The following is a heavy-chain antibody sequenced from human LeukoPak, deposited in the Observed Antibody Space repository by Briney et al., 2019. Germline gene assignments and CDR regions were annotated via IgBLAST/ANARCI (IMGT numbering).Heavy chain of an antibody. Sequence: SETLSLTCTVSGGSISSYYWGWIRQPPGKGLEWIGSIYYSGSTYYNPSLKSRVTISVDTSKNQFSLKLSPVTAADTAVYYCATTPYYRYNWFDPWGQGTLVTVSS. V-gene: IGHV4-39*07. CDR2: IYYSGST. J-gene: IGHJ5*02. D-gene: IGHD3-16*01. CDR1: GGSISSYY. CDR3: ATTPYYRYNWFDP.